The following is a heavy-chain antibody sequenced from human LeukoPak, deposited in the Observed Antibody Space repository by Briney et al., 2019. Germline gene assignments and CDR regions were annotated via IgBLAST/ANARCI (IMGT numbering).Heavy chain of an antibody. V-gene: IGHV4-59*01. Sequence: SETLSLTCTVSGGSISSYYWSWIRQPPGKGLEWIGYIYYSGSTNYNPSLKSRVTISVDTSKNQFSLKLSSVTAADAAVYYCARAVAGTFYWGQGTLVTVSS. CDR3: ARAVAGTFY. D-gene: IGHD6-19*01. CDR2: IYYSGST. CDR1: GGSISSYY. J-gene: IGHJ4*02.